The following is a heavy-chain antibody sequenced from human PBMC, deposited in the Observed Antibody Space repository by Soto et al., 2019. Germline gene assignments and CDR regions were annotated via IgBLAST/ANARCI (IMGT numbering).Heavy chain of an antibody. J-gene: IGHJ6*01. CDR2: INPSGGST. CDR3: ARDRGVDTELDYYCMDV. Sequence: VKASGRGSGYTFTTHYMHCLRQAPGQGLEWMGIINPSGGSTSYAQKFQGRVTMTRDTSTSTVYMELSSLRSEDTAVYYCARDRGVDTELDYYCMDVWGQGTTVTVSS. V-gene: IGHV1-46*01. D-gene: IGHD2-8*02. CDR1: GYTFTTHY.